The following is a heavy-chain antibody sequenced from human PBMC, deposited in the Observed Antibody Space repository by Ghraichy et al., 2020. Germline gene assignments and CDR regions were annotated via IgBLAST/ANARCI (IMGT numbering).Heavy chain of an antibody. Sequence: SVKVSCKASGGTFSSYAISWVRQAPGQGLEWMGRIIPILGIANYAQKFQGRVTITADKSTSTAYMELSSLRSEDTAVYYCARPGDTAMVGFDYWGQGTLVTVSS. D-gene: IGHD5-18*01. CDR2: IIPILGIA. CDR1: GGTFSSYA. V-gene: IGHV1-69*04. J-gene: IGHJ4*02. CDR3: ARPGDTAMVGFDY.